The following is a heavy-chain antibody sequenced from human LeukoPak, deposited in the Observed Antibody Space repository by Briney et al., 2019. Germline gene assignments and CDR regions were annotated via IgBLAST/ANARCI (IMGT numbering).Heavy chain of an antibody. V-gene: IGHV1-58*01. CDR2: IVVGSGNT. D-gene: IGHD1-26*01. CDR3: AAELRNSGSYFNFDY. J-gene: IGHJ4*02. CDR1: GFTFTSSA. Sequence: SVKVSCKASGFTFTSSAVQWVRQARGQRLEWIGWIVVGSGNTNYAQKFQERVTITRDMSTSTAYMELSSLRSEDKAVYYCAAELRNSGSYFNFDYWGQGTLVTVSS.